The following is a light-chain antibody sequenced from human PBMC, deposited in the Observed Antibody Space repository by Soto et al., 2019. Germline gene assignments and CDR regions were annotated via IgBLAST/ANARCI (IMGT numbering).Light chain of an antibody. CDR3: QQYNNYST. V-gene: IGKV1-5*03. J-gene: IGKJ1*01. CDR2: KAS. Sequence: DIQMTQSPSTLSASVRDKVTITCRASQTISSWLAWFQQRPGRATKFLIYKASSLKNGVPLRFSGSGSGTQFTLTISSLQPDDFATYYCQQYNNYSTFGQGTKVDIK. CDR1: QTISSW.